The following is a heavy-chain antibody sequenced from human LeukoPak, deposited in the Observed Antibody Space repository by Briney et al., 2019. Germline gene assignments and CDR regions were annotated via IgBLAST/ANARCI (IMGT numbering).Heavy chain of an antibody. CDR1: GFTFSSYS. CDR3: AGVVPAADYYYYYMDV. CDR2: ISSSSSYI. J-gene: IGHJ6*03. D-gene: IGHD2-2*01. V-gene: IGHV3-21*01. Sequence: GGSLRPSCAASGFTFSSYSMNWVRQAPGKGLEWVSSISSSSSYIYYADSVKGRFTISRDNAKNSLYLQMNSLRAEDTAVYYCAGVVPAADYYYYYMDVWGKGTTVTVSS.